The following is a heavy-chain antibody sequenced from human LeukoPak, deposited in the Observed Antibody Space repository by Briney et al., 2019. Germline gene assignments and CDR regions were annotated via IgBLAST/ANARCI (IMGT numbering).Heavy chain of an antibody. CDR3: ALGYCGGGSCYAREYFQH. V-gene: IGHV4-31*03. CDR2: IYYSGST. CDR1: GGSISSGGYY. Sequence: SETLSLTCTVSGGSISSGGYYWTWIRQHPGKGLEWIGYIYYSGSTYYNPSLKSRVTISVDTSKNQFSLRLSSVTAADTAVYYRALGYCGGGSCYAREYFQHWGQGTLVTVSS. J-gene: IGHJ1*01. D-gene: IGHD2-15*01.